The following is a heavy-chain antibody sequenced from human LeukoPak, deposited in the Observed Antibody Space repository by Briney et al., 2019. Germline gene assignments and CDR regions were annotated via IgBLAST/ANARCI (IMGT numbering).Heavy chain of an antibody. V-gene: IGHV3-20*01. Sequence: GGSLRLSCAASGFTFDDYGMTWVRQAPGKGLEWVSGINWNSASTGYADSVKGRFTISRDNAKKSLYLQMDSLRAEDTALYHCARDGEGVAISVNYWFDPWGQGTLVTVSS. J-gene: IGHJ5*02. D-gene: IGHD3-10*01. CDR3: ARDGEGVAISVNYWFDP. CDR1: GFTFDDYG. CDR2: INWNSAST.